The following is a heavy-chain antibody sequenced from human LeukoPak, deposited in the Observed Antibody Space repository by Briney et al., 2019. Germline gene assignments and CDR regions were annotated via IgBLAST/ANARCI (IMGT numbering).Heavy chain of an antibody. CDR3: ARHGGTLDYFDY. CDR1: GGSISSYY. V-gene: IGHV4-59*08. Sequence: SETLSLTCTVSGGSISSYYWSWIRQPPGKGLEWIGYISYGGATSYNPSLKRRVTISVDSPKNRFSLRLSSLTAADTALYYCARHGGTLDYFDYWGPGSLVTVSS. CDR2: ISYGGAT. J-gene: IGHJ4*02. D-gene: IGHD1-26*01.